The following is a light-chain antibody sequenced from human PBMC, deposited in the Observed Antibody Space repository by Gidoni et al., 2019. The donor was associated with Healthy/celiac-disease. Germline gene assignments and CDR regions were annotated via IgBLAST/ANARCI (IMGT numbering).Light chain of an antibody. CDR2: KDS. Sequence: SYELTQPPSVSVSPGQTARITCTGDALPKQYAYWYQQEPGQAPVWVISKDSERPSGIPERFSGSSSGTTVTLTISGVQAEDEADYYCQSADSSGTYVVFGGGTKLTVL. V-gene: IGLV3-25*03. CDR1: ALPKQY. J-gene: IGLJ2*01. CDR3: QSADSSGTYVV.